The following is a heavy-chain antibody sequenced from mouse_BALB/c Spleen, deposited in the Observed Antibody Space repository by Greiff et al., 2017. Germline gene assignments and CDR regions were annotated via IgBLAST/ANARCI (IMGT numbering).Heavy chain of an antibody. CDR3: ARATAAYPWFAY. J-gene: IGHJ3*01. Sequence: EVKVVESGGGLVKPGGSRKLSCAASGFTFSSFGMHWVRQTPEKGLEWVAYISSGSSSIYYADTVKGRFTISRDNPKNTLFLQMTSLRSEDTAMYYCARATAAYPWFAYWGQGTLVTVSA. D-gene: IGHD1-2*01. V-gene: IGHV5-17*02. CDR2: ISSGSSSI. CDR1: GFTFSSFG.